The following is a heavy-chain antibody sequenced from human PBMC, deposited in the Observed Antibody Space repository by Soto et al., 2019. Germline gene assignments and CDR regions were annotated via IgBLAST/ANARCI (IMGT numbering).Heavy chain of an antibody. Sequence: QVQLVESGGGVVQPGRSLRLSCAASGFTFNNYGMHWVRQAPGKGLEWVSIISYDGSNKYYADSVMGRFTISRDNSKNTLYLEMNSLRDEDTAVCYCAKDLLGDRSGCHYGGDYWGQGTLVNVSS. D-gene: IGHD3-22*01. CDR1: GFTFNNYG. V-gene: IGHV3-30*18. J-gene: IGHJ4*02. CDR3: AKDLLGDRSGCHYGGDY. CDR2: ISYDGSNK.